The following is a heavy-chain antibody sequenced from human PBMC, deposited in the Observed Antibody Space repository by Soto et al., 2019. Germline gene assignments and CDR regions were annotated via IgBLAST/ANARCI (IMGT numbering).Heavy chain of an antibody. J-gene: IGHJ4*02. CDR2: TYYRSKWYS. CDR3: ARDQYSGYGFDY. Sequence: SQTLSLTCAISGDSVSSNSAAWNWIRQSPSGGLEWLGRTYYRSKWYSVSAVSVKSRITINPDTSKNQFSLQLNSVTPEDTAVYYCARDQYSGYGFDYWGQGTLVTVSS. CDR1: GDSVSSNSAA. D-gene: IGHD5-12*01. V-gene: IGHV6-1*01.